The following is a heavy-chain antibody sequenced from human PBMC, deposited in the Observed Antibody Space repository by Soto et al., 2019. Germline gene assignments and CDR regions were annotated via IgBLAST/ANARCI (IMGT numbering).Heavy chain of an antibody. V-gene: IGHV3-53*01. CDR1: GFTVSSNY. Sequence: EVQLVESGGGLIQPGGSLRLSCAASGFTVSSNYMSWVRQAPGKGLEWVSVIYSGGSTYYADSVKGRFTISRDNSKNTLYLQMNSLRAEDTAVYYCAKDRGYCSGGSCYHQYDYWGQGTLVTVSS. D-gene: IGHD2-15*01. CDR3: AKDRGYCSGGSCYHQYDY. CDR2: IYSGGST. J-gene: IGHJ4*02.